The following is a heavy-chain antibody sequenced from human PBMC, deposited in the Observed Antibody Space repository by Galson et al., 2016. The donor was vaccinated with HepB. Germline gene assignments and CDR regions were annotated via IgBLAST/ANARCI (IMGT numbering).Heavy chain of an antibody. D-gene: IGHD3-10*01. CDR1: DSSFSDYW. CDR2: IFPGDSDT. CDR3: ARVPPRQTLVRGTNTNDFYGMDV. V-gene: IGHV5-51*06. J-gene: IGHJ6*02. Sequence: QSGAEVKKPRESLEIYCKGADSSFSDYWIAWVRQRPGQGLEWMGIIFPGDSDTTYSPSFEGQVTISADKYISTAYLQWTSLKDSDTAKYFCARVPPRQTLVRGTNTNDFYGMDVWGQGTTVTVSS.